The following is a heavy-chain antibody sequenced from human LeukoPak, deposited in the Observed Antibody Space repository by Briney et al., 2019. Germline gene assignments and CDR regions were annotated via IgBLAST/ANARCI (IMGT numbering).Heavy chain of an antibody. CDR1: GDSISSSSYY. J-gene: IGHJ3*01. Sequence: SETLSLTCNVSGDSISSSSYYWSWIRVPPGKGLEWIGNFYYSGSTYYNPSLKSRVTISVDTSKNQFSLRLSSVTAADTAVYYCARYRIYNLTGDRRNAFDLWGQGTMVTVSS. CDR2: FYYSGST. D-gene: IGHD7-27*01. V-gene: IGHV4-39*07. CDR3: ARYRIYNLTGDRRNAFDL.